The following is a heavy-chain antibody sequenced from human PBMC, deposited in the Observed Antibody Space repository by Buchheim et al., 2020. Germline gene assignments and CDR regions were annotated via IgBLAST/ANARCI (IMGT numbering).Heavy chain of an antibody. CDR3: AGSIAAAGTWWFDP. V-gene: IGHV3-23*01. CDR2: ISGGGTRT. D-gene: IGHD6-25*01. J-gene: IGHJ5*02. Sequence: EVQLLESGGGLVQPGGSLRLSCVASGFTFGSYAISWVRQAPGKGLEWISAISGGGTRTYYADSVQGRFTISRDNSKNKLYLQMNSLRAEDMAVYYCAGSIAAAGTWWFDPWGQGTL. CDR1: GFTFGSYA.